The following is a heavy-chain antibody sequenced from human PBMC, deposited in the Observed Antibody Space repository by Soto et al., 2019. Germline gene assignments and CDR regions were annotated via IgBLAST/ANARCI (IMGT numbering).Heavy chain of an antibody. D-gene: IGHD2-15*01. V-gene: IGHV3-23*01. CDR2: ISGSGEST. J-gene: IGHJ4*02. Sequence: GGSLRLSXAASGFTFSNYAMSWVRQAPGKGLEWVSAISGSGESTFYGDSVKGRFTVSRDNSKNTLYLQMNSLGVEDTAEYYCAKGGGSCCFDCWGQGTLVTV. CDR3: AKGGGSCCFDC. CDR1: GFTFSNYA.